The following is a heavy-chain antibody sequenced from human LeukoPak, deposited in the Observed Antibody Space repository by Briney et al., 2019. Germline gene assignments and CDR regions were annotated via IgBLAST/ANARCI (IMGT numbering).Heavy chain of an antibody. CDR2: MNPNSGNT. Sequence: ASVKVSCKASGYTFTSYDINWVRQATGQGLEWMGWMNPNSGNTGYAQKFQGRVTMTRNTSISTAYMELSSLRSEDTAVYYCARAPSPYSNYVFTKPYYYYYYGMDVWGQGTTVTVSS. CDR3: ARAPSPYSNYVFTKPYYYYYYGMDV. J-gene: IGHJ6*02. D-gene: IGHD4-11*01. CDR1: GYTFTSYD. V-gene: IGHV1-8*01.